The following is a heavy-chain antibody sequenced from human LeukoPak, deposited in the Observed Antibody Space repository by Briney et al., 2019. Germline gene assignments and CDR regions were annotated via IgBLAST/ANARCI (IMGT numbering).Heavy chain of an antibody. CDR2: IYIDGSST. J-gene: IGHJ4*02. Sequence: GGSLRLSCATSGFTFSTYWMHWVRQAPGKGLVWVSRIYIDGSSTNYADSVKGRFTISRDNAKNTLYLQMDGLRADDTAVYYCARGASARQDFWGQGTLATVSS. CDR3: ARGASARQDF. CDR1: GFTFSTYW. D-gene: IGHD2-2*01. V-gene: IGHV3-74*01.